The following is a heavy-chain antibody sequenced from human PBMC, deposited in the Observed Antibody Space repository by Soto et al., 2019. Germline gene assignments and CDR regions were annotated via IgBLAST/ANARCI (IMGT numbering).Heavy chain of an antibody. J-gene: IGHJ6*02. Sequence: ASVKLSCKAPGYTFTSHGLSWVRQAHGQGLEWMGWISAYNGKTNYAQNVQGRVTMTTDTSTRTAYMDLRSLRSDDTAVYYCARGGDVNYYHGMDVWGQGTTVTVSS. D-gene: IGHD5-12*01. CDR2: ISAYNGKT. V-gene: IGHV1-18*01. CDR1: GYTFTSHG. CDR3: ARGGDVNYYHGMDV.